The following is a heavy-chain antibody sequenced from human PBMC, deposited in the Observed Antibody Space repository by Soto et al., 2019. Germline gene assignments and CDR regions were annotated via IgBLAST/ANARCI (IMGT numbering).Heavy chain of an antibody. V-gene: IGHV4-30-4*08. J-gene: IGHJ4*02. CDR3: ARTDNPGYSGSQTVDY. D-gene: IGHD6-13*01. Sequence: TLSLTCTVSGGSFSSGDYYWSGIRQAPGEGLEWIGYIYYSGSTYYNPSLKSRVTTSVDTSKNQSSLKLSSVTAADTAVYYCARTDNPGYSGSQTVDYWGQGTLVTVSS. CDR2: IYYSGST. CDR1: GGSFSSGDYY.